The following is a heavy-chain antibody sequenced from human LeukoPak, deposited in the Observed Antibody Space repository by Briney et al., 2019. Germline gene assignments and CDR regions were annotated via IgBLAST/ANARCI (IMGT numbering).Heavy chain of an antibody. D-gene: IGHD6-13*01. CDR1: GDSVSSNSAA. CDR2: TYYRSKWYN. V-gene: IGHV6-1*01. CDR3: ARGVYIAAAQYGY. Sequence: SQTLSLTCAISGDSVSSNSAAWNWIRQSPSRGLEWLGRTYYRSKWYNDYAISVKSRITINPDTSKNQFSLQLNSVTAADTAVYYCARGVYIAAAQYGYWGQGTLVTVSS. J-gene: IGHJ4*02.